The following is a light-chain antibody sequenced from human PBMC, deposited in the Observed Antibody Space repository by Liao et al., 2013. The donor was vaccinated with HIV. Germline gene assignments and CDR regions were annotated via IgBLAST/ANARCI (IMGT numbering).Light chain of an antibody. V-gene: IGLV3-21*01. CDR2: YDS. Sequence: SYVLTQPPSVSVAPGMTARITCGGNSIGSKSVHWYQQKPGLAPVVVIYYDSDRPSGIPERFSGSNSGNTATLTISRVEAGDEADYYCQVWESTTDWVFGGGTSLTVL. J-gene: IGLJ3*02. CDR3: QVWESTTDWV. CDR1: SIGSKS.